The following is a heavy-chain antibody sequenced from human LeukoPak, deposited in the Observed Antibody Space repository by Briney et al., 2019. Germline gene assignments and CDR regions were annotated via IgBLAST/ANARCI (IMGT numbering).Heavy chain of an antibody. CDR3: AKTPYFDWLLPNDY. CDR1: GFTFSSYA. CDR2: LSGTGATT. J-gene: IGHJ4*02. Sequence: GGSLRLSCAASGFTFSSYAMSWVRQAPGKGLEWVSALSGTGATTYYSDSVKGRFTISRDNSKNTLYLQMNSLRAEDTAVYYCAKTPYFDWLLPNDYWGQGTLVTVSS. V-gene: IGHV3-23*01. D-gene: IGHD3-9*01.